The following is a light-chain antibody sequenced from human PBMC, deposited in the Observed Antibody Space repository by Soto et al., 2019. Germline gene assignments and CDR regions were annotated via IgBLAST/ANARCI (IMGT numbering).Light chain of an antibody. CDR1: QSVDSN. Sequence: EIVMTQSPATLSVSPGDGATLSCRASQSVDSNLAWYQQKPGQTPRLLIYGASSRATGIPDRFSGSGSGTDFTLTISRLEPEDFAVYYCQQYGSSPITFGQGTRLEIK. J-gene: IGKJ5*01. CDR3: QQYGSSPIT. V-gene: IGKV3-20*01. CDR2: GAS.